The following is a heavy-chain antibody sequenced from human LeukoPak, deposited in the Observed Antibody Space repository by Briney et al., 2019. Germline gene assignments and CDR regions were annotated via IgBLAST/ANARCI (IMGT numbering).Heavy chain of an antibody. D-gene: IGHD3-3*01. CDR2: VSRSRST. CDR3: ARDSLHYDYWSGYYSPFDY. J-gene: IGHJ4*02. V-gene: IGHV4-38-2*02. Sequence: SETLSLTCTVSDYSISTGHYWGWIRQPPGKGLEWIGSVSRSRSTYYNPSLKSRVTISIDRSKSQFSLKLTSVTAADTAVYYCARDSLHYDYWSGYYSPFDYWGQGTLVTVSS. CDR1: DYSISTGHY.